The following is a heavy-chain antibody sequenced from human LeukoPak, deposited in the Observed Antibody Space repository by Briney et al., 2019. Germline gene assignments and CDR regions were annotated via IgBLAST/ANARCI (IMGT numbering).Heavy chain of an antibody. CDR3: AKDLVTGSLDY. D-gene: IGHD3-10*01. V-gene: IGHV3-23*01. J-gene: IGHJ4*02. CDR1: GFTFRSYA. CDR2: ISGSDGST. Sequence: GGSLRLSCAASGFTFRSYAMSWVRQAPGKGLEWVSAISGSDGSTYYADSVRGRFTISRDNSKNTLYLQMNSLRAEDTAIYYCAKDLVTGSLDYWGQGTLVTVSS.